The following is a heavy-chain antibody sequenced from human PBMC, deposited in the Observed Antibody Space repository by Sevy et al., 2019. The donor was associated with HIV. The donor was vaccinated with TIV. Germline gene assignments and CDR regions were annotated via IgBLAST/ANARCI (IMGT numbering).Heavy chain of an antibody. CDR3: AKSITMVRGYNWFDP. Sequence: GGSLRLSCAASGFTFSDYYMSWIRQAPGKGLERVSYISSSGSTIYYADSVKGRFTISRDNAKNSLYLQMNSLRAEDTAVYYCAKSITMVRGYNWFDPWCQGTLVTVSS. CDR2: ISSSGSTI. D-gene: IGHD3-10*01. J-gene: IGHJ5*02. V-gene: IGHV3-11*01. CDR1: GFTFSDYY.